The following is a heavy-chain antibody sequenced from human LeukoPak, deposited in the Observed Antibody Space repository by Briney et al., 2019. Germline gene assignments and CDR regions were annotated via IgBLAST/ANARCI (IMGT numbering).Heavy chain of an antibody. Sequence: PSETLSLTCAVYGGSFGGYCWSWIRQPPGKGREWDGEINHSGSTNYNPSLKSRVTIPVDTSKNQFSLKLSSVTAADTAVYDCARGALIRADAFDIWGQKTMVTVSS. J-gene: IGHJ3*02. CDR2: INHSGST. CDR1: GGSFGGYC. CDR3: ARGALIRADAFDI. D-gene: IGHD2/OR15-2a*01. V-gene: IGHV4-34*01.